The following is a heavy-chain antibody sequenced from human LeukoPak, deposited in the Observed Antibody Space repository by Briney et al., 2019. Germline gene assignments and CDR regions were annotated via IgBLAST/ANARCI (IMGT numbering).Heavy chain of an antibody. Sequence: PSETLSLTCTVSGGSISSSSYYWGWIRQPPGKGLEWIGSIYYSGSTYYNPALKTRVTIPVNTSKNQFSLKLSSVTAADTAVYYCARYDNWNYYMDVWGKGTTVTVSS. CDR3: ARYDNWNYYMDV. CDR1: GGSISSSSYY. J-gene: IGHJ6*03. V-gene: IGHV4-39*01. D-gene: IGHD1-20*01. CDR2: IYYSGST.